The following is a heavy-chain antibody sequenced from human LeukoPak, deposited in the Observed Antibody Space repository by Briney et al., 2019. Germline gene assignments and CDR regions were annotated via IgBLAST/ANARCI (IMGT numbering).Heavy chain of an antibody. V-gene: IGHV3-21*01. CDR2: ISSSSSYI. CDR3: ARDHRGGAFVDY. J-gene: IGHJ4*02. Sequence: GGSLRLSCAASGFTFGSYSMNWVRQAPGKGLEWVSSISSSSSYIYYADSVKGRFTISRDNAKNSLYLQMNSLRAEDTAVYYCARDHRGGAFVDYWGQGTLVTVSS. D-gene: IGHD3-16*01. CDR1: GFTFGSYS.